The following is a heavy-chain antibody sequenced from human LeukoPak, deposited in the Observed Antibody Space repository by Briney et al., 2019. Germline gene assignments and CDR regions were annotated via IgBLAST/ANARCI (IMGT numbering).Heavy chain of an antibody. V-gene: IGHV3-23*01. CDR2: ITGSGGST. J-gene: IGHJ4*02. CDR1: GFTFSSYA. D-gene: IGHD3-22*01. Sequence: HPGGSLRLSCAASGFTFSSYAMSWVRQAPGKGLEWVSTITGSGGSTFYADSVKGRFTISRDNSMDTLYLQMSSLRAEDTAVYYCAKDRGRYYDSSGYYWGYYFDSWGQGILVTVST. CDR3: AKDRGRYYDSSGYYWGYYFDS.